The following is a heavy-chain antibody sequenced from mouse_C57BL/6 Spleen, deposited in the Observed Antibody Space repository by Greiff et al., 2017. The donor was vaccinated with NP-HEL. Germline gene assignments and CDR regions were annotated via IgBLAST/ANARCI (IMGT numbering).Heavy chain of an antibody. V-gene: IGHV1-52*01. D-gene: IGHD4-1*01. CDR2: IDPSDSET. J-gene: IGHJ3*01. CDR1: GYTFTSYW. CDR3: ARGNWEGGQFAY. Sequence: QVQLQQSGAELVRPGSSVKLSCKASGYTFTSYWMHWVKQRPIQGLEWIGNIDPSDSETHYNQKFKDKATLTVDKSSSTAYMQLSSLTSEDSAVYYCARGNWEGGQFAYWGQGTLVTVSA.